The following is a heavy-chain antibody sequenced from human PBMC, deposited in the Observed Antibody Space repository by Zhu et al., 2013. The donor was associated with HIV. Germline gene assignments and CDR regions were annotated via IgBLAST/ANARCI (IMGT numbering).Heavy chain of an antibody. CDR1: GYTFTEFF. J-gene: IGHJ4*02. V-gene: IGHV1-2*02. Sequence: QVQVVQSGAEVKMPGASVRITCKTSGYTFTEFFIHVVRQAPGQAPGQGLEWMGWINPNTGGTSIAQKFRGRVTLTRDMSTSTVYMELSRLRSEDTAVYFCAREGITTYYSLHYWGQGTLVTVSS. D-gene: IGHD3-3*01. CDR3: AREGITTYYSLHY. CDR2: INPNTGGT.